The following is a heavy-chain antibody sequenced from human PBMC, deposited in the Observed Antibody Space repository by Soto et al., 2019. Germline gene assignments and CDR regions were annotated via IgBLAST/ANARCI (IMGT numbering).Heavy chain of an antibody. J-gene: IGHJ3*02. CDR1: GGSFSGYY. Sequence: QVQLQQWGAGLLKPSETLSLTCTVYGGSFSGYYWNWIRQPPGKGLEWIGEINHSGSTNYNPSLRSRVTISVDTSKNQFSLKLSSVTAAGTAVYYCARRVRGVNDAFDIWGQGTMVTVSS. CDR2: INHSGST. V-gene: IGHV4-34*01. CDR3: ARRVRGVNDAFDI. D-gene: IGHD3-10*01.